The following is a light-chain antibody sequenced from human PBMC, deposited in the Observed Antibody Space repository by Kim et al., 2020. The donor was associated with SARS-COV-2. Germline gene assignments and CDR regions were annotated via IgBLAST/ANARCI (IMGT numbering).Light chain of an antibody. J-gene: IGKJ3*01. Sequence: DIQMTQSPSPLSASIGDGVTITCRASQEITNSLAWYQQIPGKAPKLLVHSGSILESGVPSRFSGSGSGAVYTLTISSLQPEDFATYYCQQYLLIPYTFGPGTKVDIK. V-gene: IGKV1-NL1*01. CDR3: QQYLLIPYT. CDR2: SGS. CDR1: QEITNS.